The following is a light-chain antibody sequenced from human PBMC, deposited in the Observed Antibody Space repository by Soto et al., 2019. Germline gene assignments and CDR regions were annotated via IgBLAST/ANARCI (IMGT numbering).Light chain of an antibody. CDR3: QQYGSSPIT. Sequence: EIVLTQSPGTLSLSPGESATLSCRASQSVSSNYFAWYQQKPGQAPKLLIYAASSRATGIPDRFSGSGSGTDFTLTVSRLEPEDFAVYYCQQYGSSPITFGQGTRLEIK. CDR1: QSVSSNY. V-gene: IGKV3-20*01. J-gene: IGKJ5*01. CDR2: AAS.